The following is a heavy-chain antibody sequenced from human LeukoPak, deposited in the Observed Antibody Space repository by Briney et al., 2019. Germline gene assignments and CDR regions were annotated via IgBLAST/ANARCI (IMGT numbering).Heavy chain of an antibody. V-gene: IGHV4-59*08. CDR1: GGSISSYY. J-gene: IGHJ3*02. CDR2: IYDSGST. CDR3: ARQRRGDI. Sequence: SETLSLTCTVSGGSISSYYWSWIRQPPGKGLEWIGYIYDSGSTNHNPSLKSRVTISVDTSKNQFSLNLNSVTAADTAVYYCARQRRGDIWGQGTMVTVSS.